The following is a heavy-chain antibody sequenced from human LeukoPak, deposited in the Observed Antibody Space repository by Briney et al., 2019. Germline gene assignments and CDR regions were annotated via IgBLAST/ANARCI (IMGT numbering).Heavy chain of an antibody. J-gene: IGHJ5*02. CDR3: ARDKTIFGVVTLYH. CDR2: INPNSGGT. CDR1: GYTFTGYY. V-gene: IGHV1-2*06. D-gene: IGHD3-3*01. Sequence: ASVKVSCKASGYTFTGYYMHWVRQAPGQGLEWMGRINPNSGGTNYAQKFQGRVTMTRDTSISTAYMELSRLRSDETAVYYCARDKTIFGVVTLYHWGQGTLVTVSS.